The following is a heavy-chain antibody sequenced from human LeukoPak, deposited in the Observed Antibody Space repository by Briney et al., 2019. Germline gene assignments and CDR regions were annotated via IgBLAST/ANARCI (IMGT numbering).Heavy chain of an antibody. J-gene: IGHJ4*02. D-gene: IGHD3-10*01. Sequence: GGSLRLSCAASGFTFSSYEMNWVRQAPGKGLEWVSYISSSGSTIYYADSVKGRFTISRDNAKNSLYLQMNSLKAEDTAVYYCARDRPHASGSYYSFDYWGQGTLVTVSS. CDR1: GFTFSSYE. CDR2: ISSSGSTI. CDR3: ARDRPHASGSYYSFDY. V-gene: IGHV3-48*03.